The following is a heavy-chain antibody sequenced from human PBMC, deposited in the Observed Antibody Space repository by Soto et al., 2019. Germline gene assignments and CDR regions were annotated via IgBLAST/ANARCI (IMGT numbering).Heavy chain of an antibody. J-gene: IGHJ4*02. CDR2: IYHSGST. V-gene: IGHV4-4*02. Sequence: QVQLQESGPGLVKPSGTLSLTCAVSGGSISSSNWWSWVRQPPGKGLEWIGEIYHSGSTNYNPSLKSRATISVDKSKNLFSLKLSSVTAADTAVYYCARGSLAAAGATSGVDYWGQGTLVTVSS. CDR1: GGSISSSNW. D-gene: IGHD6-13*01. CDR3: ARGSLAAAGATSGVDY.